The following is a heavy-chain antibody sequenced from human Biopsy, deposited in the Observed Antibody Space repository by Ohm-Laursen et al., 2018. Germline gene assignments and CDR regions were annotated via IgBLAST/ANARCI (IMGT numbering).Heavy chain of an antibody. J-gene: IGHJ4*02. CDR1: GDSISNSY. CDR2: FYSSGSS. Sequence: SDTLSLTCIVSGDSISNSYWTWIRQPAGKGLEWIGRFYSSGSSSYNPSLKSRVTMSIDASMNQFSLKLTSVTAADTAVYYCASLGRYCSGENCYGIDYWGQGTLVTVSS. D-gene: IGHD2-15*01. V-gene: IGHV4-4*07. CDR3: ASLGRYCSGENCYGIDY.